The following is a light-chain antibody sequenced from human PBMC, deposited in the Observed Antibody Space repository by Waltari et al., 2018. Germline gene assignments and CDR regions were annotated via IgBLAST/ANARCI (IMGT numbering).Light chain of an antibody. CDR1: GLRSYY. CDR3: QVWDGATV. V-gene: IGLV3-19*01. J-gene: IGLJ3*02. Sequence: SSELTQDPAVSVAMGQTVTITCQGNGLRSYYASWYQQRPGQAPVLVIYKDSSRPSGIPERFSGSNSGNTATLSISRVQAEDESDFYCQVWDGATVFGGGTKLTVL. CDR2: KDS.